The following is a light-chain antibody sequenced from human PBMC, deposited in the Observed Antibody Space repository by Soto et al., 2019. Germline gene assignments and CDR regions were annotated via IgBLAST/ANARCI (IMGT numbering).Light chain of an antibody. J-gene: IGKJ1*01. Sequence: EVVLTQSPATLSVSPGERATLSCRASQSVSTSLAWYQQKPGRAPRLLIFVASTRATGIPARFSGSGSGTEFTLTISSLQSEDFAVYYCQQDYNWPWTFGQGTKVDIK. CDR3: QQDYNWPWT. V-gene: IGKV3-15*01. CDR2: VAS. CDR1: QSVSTS.